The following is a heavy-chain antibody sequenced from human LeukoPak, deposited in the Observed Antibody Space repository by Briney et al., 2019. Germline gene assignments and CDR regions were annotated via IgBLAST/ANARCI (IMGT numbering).Heavy chain of an antibody. V-gene: IGHV5-51*01. CDR3: ARRGGSSWYYFDY. CDR2: IYPDDSDS. D-gene: IGHD6-13*01. J-gene: IGHJ4*02. Sequence: GESLKISCKGSGYTFTNYWIGWVRQMPGKGLEWMVIIYPDDSDSRYSPSFQGRVTISADKSITTAYLQWSSLKASDTAMYYCARRGGSSWYYFDYWGQGTLVTVSS. CDR1: GYTFTNYW.